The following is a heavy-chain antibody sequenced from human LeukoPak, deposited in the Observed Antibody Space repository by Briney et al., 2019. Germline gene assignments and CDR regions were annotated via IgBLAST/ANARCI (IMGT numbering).Heavy chain of an antibody. CDR1: GYTFTAYN. J-gene: IGHJ4*02. CDR2: INPNSGGT. Sequence: GASVKVSCKASGYTFTAYNMHWVRQTPGHGLEWMGCINPNSGGTNYAQKFQGRVTMTRDTSISTGYMDLSRLRPEDTAVYYCARDQGRATVGLSNFDYWGQGTLVSVSS. V-gene: IGHV1-2*02. D-gene: IGHD6-13*01. CDR3: ARDQGRATVGLSNFDY.